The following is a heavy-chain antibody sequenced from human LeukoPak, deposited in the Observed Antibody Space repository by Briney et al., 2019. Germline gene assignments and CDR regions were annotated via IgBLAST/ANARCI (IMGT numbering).Heavy chain of an antibody. CDR2: ISGSGSST. J-gene: IGHJ4*02. CDR1: GSTFSTYA. D-gene: IGHD3-22*01. CDR3: ARAPQGYYDSGAYYY. V-gene: IGHV3-23*01. Sequence: GGSLRLSCAASGSTFSTYAMSWVRQAPGKGLEWVSAISGSGSSTYYADSVKGRFTISRDNSKNTLYLQMNSLRAADTAVYYCARAPQGYYDSGAYYYWGQGTLVTVSS.